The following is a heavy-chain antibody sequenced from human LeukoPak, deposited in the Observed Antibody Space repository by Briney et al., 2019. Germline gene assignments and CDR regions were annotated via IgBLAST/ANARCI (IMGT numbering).Heavy chain of an antibody. D-gene: IGHD1-26*01. Sequence: GRSLRLSCAASGFTFDDYAMHWVRQAPGKGLEWVSGISWNSGSIGYADSVKGRFTISRDNAKNSLYLQMNSLRAEDMALYYCAKDSSARWGYYVGFDYWGQGTLVTVSS. J-gene: IGHJ4*02. CDR3: AKDSSARWGYYVGFDY. CDR2: ISWNSGSI. V-gene: IGHV3-9*03. CDR1: GFTFDDYA.